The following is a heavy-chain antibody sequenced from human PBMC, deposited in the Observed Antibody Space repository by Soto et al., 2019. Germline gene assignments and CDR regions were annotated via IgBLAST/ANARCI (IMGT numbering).Heavy chain of an antibody. CDR1: GFIFGTYG. D-gene: IGHD1-1*01. Sequence: QGQLVESGGGVVQPGRSLRLSCSASGFIFGTYGMDWVRQAPGKGLEWVALISYDGNKEFYADSVKGRFTISRDNSRNTLYLHMNSLKPEDTAMYYCAKETATSVDYYYFYGLDVWGPGTTVSVSS. J-gene: IGHJ6*02. CDR3: AKETATSVDYYYFYGLDV. CDR2: ISYDGNKE. V-gene: IGHV3-30*18.